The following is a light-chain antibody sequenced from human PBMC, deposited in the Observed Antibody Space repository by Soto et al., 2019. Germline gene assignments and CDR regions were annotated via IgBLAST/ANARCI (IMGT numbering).Light chain of an antibody. CDR1: SSDVGYYNY. J-gene: IGLJ1*01. CDR2: EVN. Sequence: QSALTQPASVSGSPGQSITISCTGTSSDVGYYNYVSWYQQHPGKAPKVLIYEVNSRPSGVSNRFSGSKSGNTASLTISGLQAEDEADYYCSSYTSSSTLVFGTGTKLTVL. V-gene: IGLV2-14*01. CDR3: SSYTSSSTLV.